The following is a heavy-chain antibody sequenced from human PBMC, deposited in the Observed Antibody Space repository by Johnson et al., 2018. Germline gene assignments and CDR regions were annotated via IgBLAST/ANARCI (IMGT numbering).Heavy chain of an antibody. CDR1: GFTFSAYG. V-gene: IGHV3-30*18. CDR3: AKDWEIDAVGTGGYFDH. J-gene: IGHJ1*01. CDR2: ISYDGSNK. D-gene: IGHD6-13*01. Sequence: QVQLVQSGGGVVQPGRSLRLSCAASGFTFSAYGIHWVRQAPGKGLEWVAVISYDGSNKYFADSVKGRFTSSRDNSKTTLYLQMNSLRAEDTAVYYCAKDWEIDAVGTGGYFDHGGQGTLVTVSS.